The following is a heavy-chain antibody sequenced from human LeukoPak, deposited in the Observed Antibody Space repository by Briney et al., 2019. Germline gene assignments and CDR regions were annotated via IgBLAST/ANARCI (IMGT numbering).Heavy chain of an antibody. CDR1: GYTFTSYY. CDR3: ARDLVYDSSGYCFDY. CDR2: INPSGGST. V-gene: IGHV1-46*01. Sequence: GASVKVSCKASGYTFTSYYMHWVRQAPGQGLEWMGIINPSGGSTSYAQKFQGRVTKTRDTSTSTVYMELSSLRSEDTAVYYCARDLVYDSSGYCFDYWGQGTLVTVSS. J-gene: IGHJ4*02. D-gene: IGHD3-22*01.